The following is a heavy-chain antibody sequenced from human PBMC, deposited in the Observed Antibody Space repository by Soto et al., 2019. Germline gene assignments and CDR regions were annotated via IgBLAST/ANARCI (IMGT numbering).Heavy chain of an antibody. CDR3: ARDWVSYGENAGLSFDY. Sequence: EVQLVESGGGLVQPGGSLRLSCAASGFAFSSYWMSWVRQAPGKGLEWVADIKEDGSEEYYVDSVKGRFTISRDNAKNSLFLQMNSLRAEDTAVYYCARDWVSYGENAGLSFDYWGQGTLVTVSS. V-gene: IGHV3-7*03. D-gene: IGHD4-17*01. CDR1: GFAFSSYW. CDR2: IKEDGSEE. J-gene: IGHJ4*02.